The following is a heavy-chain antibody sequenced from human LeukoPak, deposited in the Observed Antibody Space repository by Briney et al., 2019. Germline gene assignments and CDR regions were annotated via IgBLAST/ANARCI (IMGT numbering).Heavy chain of an antibody. J-gene: IGHJ5*02. Sequence: ASVKVSRKASGYTFTGYYMHWVRQAPGQGLEWMGWMNPNSGNTGYAQKFQGRVTMARNTSISTAYMELSRLRSDDTAVYYCARARVCGGDCYDWFDPWGQGTLVTVSS. V-gene: IGHV1-8*02. D-gene: IGHD2-21*01. CDR1: GYTFTGYY. CDR2: MNPNSGNT. CDR3: ARARVCGGDCYDWFDP.